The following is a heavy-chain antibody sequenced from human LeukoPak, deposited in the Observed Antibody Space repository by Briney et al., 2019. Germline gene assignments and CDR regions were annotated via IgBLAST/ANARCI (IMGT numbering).Heavy chain of an antibody. D-gene: IGHD3-9*01. J-gene: IGHJ4*02. CDR3: ARGDILTGYYVMGFDY. CDR2: IIPIFGTA. CDR1: GGTFSSYA. V-gene: IGHV1-69*06. Sequence: GSSVKVSCKASGGTFSSYAISWVRQAPGQGLEWMGGIIPIFGTANYAQKFQGRVTITADKSTSTAYMEPSSLRSEDTAVYYCARGDILTGYYVMGFDYWGQGTLVTVSS.